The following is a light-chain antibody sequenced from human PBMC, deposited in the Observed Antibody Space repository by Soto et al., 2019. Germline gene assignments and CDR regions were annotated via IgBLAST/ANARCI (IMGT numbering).Light chain of an antibody. V-gene: IGKV3-20*01. CDR1: QTVSSSF. CDR3: QQYVSSPGT. CDR2: GAS. Sequence: EIVLTQSPGTLSLSPGEGATLSCRARQTVSSSFLAWYQQKAGQAPRLLIYGASSRATGIPDRFSGSGSGTDFTLTITRLEPEDFAVYYCQQYVSSPGTFGQGTKVEIK. J-gene: IGKJ1*01.